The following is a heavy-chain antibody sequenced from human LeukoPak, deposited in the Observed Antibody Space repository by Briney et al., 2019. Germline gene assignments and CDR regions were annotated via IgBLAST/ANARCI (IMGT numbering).Heavy chain of an antibody. D-gene: IGHD3-10*01. Sequence: SETLSLTCSAYGVSFGGYFWSWIRQPPGEGLEWIGEVTHSGSTNYNPSLKSRVTISVDTSRTQFSLNLRSVTAADTAVYYCARRGYDSGSDYWGQGTLVTVPS. CDR2: VTHSGST. J-gene: IGHJ4*02. CDR1: GVSFGGYF. CDR3: ARRGYDSGSDY. V-gene: IGHV4-34*01.